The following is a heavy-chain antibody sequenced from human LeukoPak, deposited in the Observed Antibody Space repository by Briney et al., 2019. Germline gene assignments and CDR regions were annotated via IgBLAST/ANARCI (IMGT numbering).Heavy chain of an antibody. V-gene: IGHV3-11*05. J-gene: IGHJ4*02. Sequence: GGSLRLSCGASGFTFSSYWMSWVRQAPGKGLEWVSYISSSSSYTNYADSVKGRFTISRDNAKNSLYLQMNSLRAEDTAVYYCARAKWLVTPFDYWGQGTLVTVSS. CDR3: ARAKWLVTPFDY. CDR1: GFTFSSYW. D-gene: IGHD6-19*01. CDR2: ISSSSSYT.